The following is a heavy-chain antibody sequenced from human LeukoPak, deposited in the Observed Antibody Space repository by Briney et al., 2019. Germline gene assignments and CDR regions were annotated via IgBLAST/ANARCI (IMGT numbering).Heavy chain of an antibody. CDR3: ARDRYYYDSSGPLFDY. Sequence: SETLSLTCTVSGGSISSYYWSWIRQPPGKGLEWMGYIYYSGSTNYNPSLKSRVTMSVDTSKNQFSLKLSSVTAADTAVYYCARDRYYYDSSGPLFDYWGQGTLVTVSS. D-gene: IGHD3-22*01. V-gene: IGHV4-59*12. CDR1: GGSISSYY. J-gene: IGHJ4*02. CDR2: IYYSGST.